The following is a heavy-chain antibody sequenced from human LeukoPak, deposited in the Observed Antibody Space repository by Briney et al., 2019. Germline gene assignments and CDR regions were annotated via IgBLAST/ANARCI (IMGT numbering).Heavy chain of an antibody. CDR1: GFTFSSHA. CDR3: ARDLGYCTNGVCHTRFDY. Sequence: GGSLRLSCAASGFTFSSHAMSWVRQAPGKGLGWVSTISGGGLSTYYADSVKGRFTISRDNSKNTLYLQLNSLRAEDTAVYYCARDLGYCTNGVCHTRFDYWGQGTLVAVSS. V-gene: IGHV3-23*01. J-gene: IGHJ4*02. D-gene: IGHD2-8*01. CDR2: ISGGGLST.